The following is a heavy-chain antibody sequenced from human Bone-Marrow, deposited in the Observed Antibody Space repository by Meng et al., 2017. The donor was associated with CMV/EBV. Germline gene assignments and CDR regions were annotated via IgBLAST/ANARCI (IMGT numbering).Heavy chain of an antibody. J-gene: IGHJ5*02. Sequence: SVKVSCKASGYTFTGYYMHWVRQAPGQGLEWMGRIIPILGIANYAQKFQGRVTITADKSTSTAYMELSSLRSEDTAVYYCARDLAVGSSSSPFDPWGQGTLVTVSS. CDR3: ARDLAVGSSSSPFDP. D-gene: IGHD6-6*01. CDR1: GYTFTGYY. V-gene: IGHV1-69*04. CDR2: IIPILGIA.